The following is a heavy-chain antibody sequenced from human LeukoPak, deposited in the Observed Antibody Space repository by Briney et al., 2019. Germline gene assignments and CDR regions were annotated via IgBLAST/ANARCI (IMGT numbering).Heavy chain of an antibody. V-gene: IGHV1-69*13. D-gene: IGHD6-13*01. CDR2: IIPIFGTA. CDR1: GGTFSSYA. J-gene: IGHJ6*03. CDR3: ATSSSWYSDYYYYMDV. Sequence: GASVKVSCKASGGTFSSYAISWVRQAPGQGLEWMGGIIPIFGTANYAQKFQGRVTITADESTSTAYMELSSLRSEDAAVYYCATSSSWYSDYYYYMDVWGKGTTVTVSS.